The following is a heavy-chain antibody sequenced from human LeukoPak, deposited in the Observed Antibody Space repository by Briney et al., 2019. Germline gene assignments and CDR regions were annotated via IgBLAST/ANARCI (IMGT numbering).Heavy chain of an antibody. V-gene: IGHV1-69*06. Sequence: ASVKVSCKASGGTFSSYAISWVRQAPGQGLEWMGGIIPIFGTANYAQKFQGRVTITADKSTSTAYMELGSLRSEDTAVYYCASRRSRFGELLYFDYWGQGTLVTVSS. D-gene: IGHD3-10*01. J-gene: IGHJ4*02. CDR2: IIPIFGTA. CDR3: ASRRSRFGELLYFDY. CDR1: GGTFSSYA.